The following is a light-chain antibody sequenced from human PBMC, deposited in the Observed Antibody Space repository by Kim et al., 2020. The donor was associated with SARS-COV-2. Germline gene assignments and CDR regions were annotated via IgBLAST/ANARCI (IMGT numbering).Light chain of an antibody. V-gene: IGKV1-27*01. CDR2: AAS. Sequence: ASVGDNVTSTCRASQDSSIYLAWYQQKPGKFPKVLIYAASTLQPGVPSRFSASGSGTDFTLTISGLQPEDVATYYCQKYDSAPWTFGLGTKVDIK. CDR3: QKYDSAPWT. J-gene: IGKJ1*01. CDR1: QDSSIY.